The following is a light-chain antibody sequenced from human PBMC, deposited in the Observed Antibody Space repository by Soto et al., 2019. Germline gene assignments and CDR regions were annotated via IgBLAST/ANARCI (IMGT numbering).Light chain of an antibody. CDR1: QSIDNF. CDR2: AAS. CDR3: QPRYIFPYT. J-gene: IGKJ2*01. Sequence: DIQMTQSPSSLSASVGDRVTITCRPSQSIDNFLNWYQQKPGKAPNLLIYAASSLQSGVSSRFSGSESGTHFTLTISSFQPEDSATYYCQPRYIFPYTFGQGTKVEIK. V-gene: IGKV1-39*01.